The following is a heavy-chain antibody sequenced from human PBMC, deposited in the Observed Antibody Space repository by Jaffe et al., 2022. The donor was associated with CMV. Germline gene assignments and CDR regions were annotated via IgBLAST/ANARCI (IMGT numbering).Heavy chain of an antibody. CDR2: ISGSGGST. J-gene: IGHJ3*02. Sequence: EVQLLESGGGLVQPGGSLRLSCAASGFTFSSYAMSWVRQAPGKGLEWVSAISGSGGSTYYADSVKGRFTISRDNSKNTLYLQMNSLRAEDTAVYYCAKGYCSGGSCYSFTFDIWGQGTMVTVSS. V-gene: IGHV3-23*01. CDR1: GFTFSSYA. CDR3: AKGYCSGGSCYSFTFDI. D-gene: IGHD2-15*01.